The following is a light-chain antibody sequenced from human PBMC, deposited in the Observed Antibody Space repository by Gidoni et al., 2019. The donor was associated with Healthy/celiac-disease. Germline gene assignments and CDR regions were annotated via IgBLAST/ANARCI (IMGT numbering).Light chain of an antibody. CDR1: QSVLYSSNNKNY. CDR2: WAS. V-gene: IGKV4-1*01. CDR3: QQYYSTQWT. Sequence: DIVMTQSPDSLAVSLGERAHINCKSSQSVLYSSNNKNYLAWYQQKPGQPPKLLIYWASTRESGVPDRFSGSGSGTDFTLTISSLHAEDVAVYYCQQYYSTQWTFGKGTKVEIK. J-gene: IGKJ1*01.